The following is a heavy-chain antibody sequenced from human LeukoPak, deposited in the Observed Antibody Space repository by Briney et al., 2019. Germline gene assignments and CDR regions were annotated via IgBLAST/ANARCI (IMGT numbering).Heavy chain of an antibody. J-gene: IGHJ3*02. CDR1: GYTFTSYG. Sequence: AAVTVSCKACGYTFTSYGISWVGQAAGQGLEWMGWISAYNGNTNYAQKLQGRVTITTDTSTSTAYMELSSLRSEDTAVYYYARDRVPWDYDSGGYHAWAFASWGQGTIATVSS. CDR2: ISAYNGNT. CDR3: ARDRVPWDYDSGGYHAWAFAS. V-gene: IGHV1-18*01. D-gene: IGHD3-22*01.